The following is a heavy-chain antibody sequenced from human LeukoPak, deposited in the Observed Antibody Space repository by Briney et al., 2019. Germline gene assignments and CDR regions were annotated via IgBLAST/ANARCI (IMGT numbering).Heavy chain of an antibody. D-gene: IGHD3/OR15-3a*01. J-gene: IGHJ2*01. CDR2: ISSSSSYI. CDR3: ARAWVYDFWTGYFDL. Sequence: PGGSLRLSCAASGFTFSSYSMNWVRQAPGKGLEWVSSISSSSSYIYYADSVKGRFTISRDNAKNSLYLQMNSLRAEDTALYYCARAWVYDFWTGYFDLWGRGTLVTVSS. CDR1: GFTFSSYS. V-gene: IGHV3-21*04.